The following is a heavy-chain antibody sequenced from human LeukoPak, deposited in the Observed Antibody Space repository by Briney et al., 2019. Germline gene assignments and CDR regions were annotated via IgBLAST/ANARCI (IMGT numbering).Heavy chain of an antibody. J-gene: IGHJ4*02. D-gene: IGHD1-1*01. CDR1: GFTFGSYW. Sequence: PGGSLRLSCAASGFTFGSYWMSWVRPAPGKGLEWVANIKQDGSETYYVDSVKGRFTISRDNAKNSLSLQMNSLRAEDTAVYYCARLESRVFDYCGQGTLVAVSS. CDR3: ARLESRVFDY. CDR2: IKQDGSET. V-gene: IGHV3-7*01.